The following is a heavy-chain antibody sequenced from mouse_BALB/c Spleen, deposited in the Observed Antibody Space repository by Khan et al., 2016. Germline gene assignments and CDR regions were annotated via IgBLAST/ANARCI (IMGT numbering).Heavy chain of an antibody. CDR3: VRTARIKY. J-gene: IGHJ2*01. V-gene: IGHV3-2*02. D-gene: IGHD3-3*01. Sequence: VQLKESGPGLVKPSQSLSLTCTVTGYSITSGYGWNWIRQFPGNKLEWMGYISYSGSTNYNPSPKSRISITRATSKNQFFLQLNSVTTGDTATYYLVRTARIKYWGQGTTLTVSS. CDR1: GYSITSGYG. CDR2: ISYSGST.